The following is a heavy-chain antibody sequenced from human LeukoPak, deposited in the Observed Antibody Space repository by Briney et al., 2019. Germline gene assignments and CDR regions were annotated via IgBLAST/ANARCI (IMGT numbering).Heavy chain of an antibody. V-gene: IGHV1-2*02. CDR3: ARVFVGSGYWAPFDY. CDR1: GYTFTGYY. J-gene: IGHJ4*02. D-gene: IGHD3-3*01. CDR2: INPNSGGT. Sequence: GASVKVSCKASGYTFTGYYMHWVRQAPGQGLEWMGWINPNSGGTNYAQKFQGRVTMTRGTSISTAYMELSRLRSDDTAVYYCARVFVGSGYWAPFDYWGQGTLVTVSS.